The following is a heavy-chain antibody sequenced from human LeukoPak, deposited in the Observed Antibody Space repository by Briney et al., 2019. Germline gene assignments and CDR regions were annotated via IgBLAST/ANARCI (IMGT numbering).Heavy chain of an antibody. D-gene: IGHD3-9*01. CDR1: GHTFTSNG. CDR2: ITAYNGNT. J-gene: IGHJ4*02. V-gene: IGHV1-18*01. Sequence: ASVKVSCKASGHTFTSNGISWVRQAPGQGPDWMGWITAYNGNTNDAQKLQGRVTMTTDTSTSTAYMELRSLRSDDTAVYFFKQKTAYDILTGYHKNYFDYWGQGTLVTVSS. CDR3: KQKTAYDILTGYHKNYFDY.